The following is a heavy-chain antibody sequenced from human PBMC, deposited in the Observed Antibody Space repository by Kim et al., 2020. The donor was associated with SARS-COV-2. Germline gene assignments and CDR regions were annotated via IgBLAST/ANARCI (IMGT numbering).Heavy chain of an antibody. CDR3: AKVQGLLGYYGMDV. CDR2: ISWNSGSI. D-gene: IGHD2-15*01. CDR1: GFTFDDYA. V-gene: IGHV3-9*01. Sequence: GGSLRLSCAASGFTFDDYAMHWVRQAPGKGLEWVSGISWNSGSIGYADSVKGRFTISRDNAKNSLYLQMNSLRAEDTALYYCAKVQGLLGYYGMDVWGQGTTVTVSS. J-gene: IGHJ6*02.